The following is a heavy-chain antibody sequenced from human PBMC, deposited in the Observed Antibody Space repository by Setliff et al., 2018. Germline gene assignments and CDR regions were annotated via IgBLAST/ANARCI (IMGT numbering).Heavy chain of an antibody. V-gene: IGHV3-7*03. J-gene: IGHJ5*02. CDR2: INQGGGEQ. CDR3: AKDPNGDFFGAFDT. Sequence: GGSLRLSCAASGFTFSSLWMSWVRQAPGKGLEWVANINQGGGEQFDVDSVKGRFTISRDNAKNSLYLQMNGLRAEDSALYYCAKDPNGDFFGAFDTWGQGALVTVSS. CDR1: GFTFSSLW. D-gene: IGHD4-17*01.